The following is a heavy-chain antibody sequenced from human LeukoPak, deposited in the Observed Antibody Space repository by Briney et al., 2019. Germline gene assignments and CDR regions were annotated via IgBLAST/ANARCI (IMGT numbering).Heavy chain of an antibody. D-gene: IGHD1-26*01. V-gene: IGHV3-20*04. J-gene: IGHJ6*02. CDR1: GFTFDDYG. CDR3: ARVLVGADYYFYAMDV. CDR2: INRNGGSI. Sequence: GSLRLSCVASGFTFDDYGMSWVRQVPGKGLEWVAGINRNGGSIGYADSVKGRFTIPRDNAKNSLYLQMSRLRAEDTAFYYCARVLVGADYYFYAMDVWGQGTTVTVSS.